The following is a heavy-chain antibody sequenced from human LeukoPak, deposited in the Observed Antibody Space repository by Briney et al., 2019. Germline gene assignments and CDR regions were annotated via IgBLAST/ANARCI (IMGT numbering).Heavy chain of an antibody. V-gene: IGHV3-23*01. J-gene: IGHJ6*02. D-gene: IGHD3-10*01. CDR1: GFTFSSYA. CDR3: AKEGGSGSYYSPSYYYYGMDV. CDR2: ISGSGGST. Sequence: PGGSLRLSCAASGFTFSSYAMSWVRQAPGKGLEWVSAISGSGGSTYYADSVKGRLTISRDNSKNTLYLQMNSLRAEDTAVYYCAKEGGSGSYYSPSYYYYGMDVWGQGTTVTVSS.